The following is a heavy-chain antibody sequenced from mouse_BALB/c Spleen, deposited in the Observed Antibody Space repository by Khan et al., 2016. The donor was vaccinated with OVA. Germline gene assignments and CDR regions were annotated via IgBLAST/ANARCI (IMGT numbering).Heavy chain of an antibody. CDR2: INYSGST. CDR3: ATNYYGNSYWYFDV. Sequence: VQLKESGPSLVNPSQTLSLTCSVSGDSITSGYWNWIRKFPGNKLEYMGYINYSGSTYYNPSLKSRISITRDTSKNQFYLQLISVTTEDTATYFCATNYYGNSYWYFDVWGAGTTGTVSS. V-gene: IGHV3-8*02. D-gene: IGHD1-1*01. CDR1: GDSITSGY. J-gene: IGHJ1*01.